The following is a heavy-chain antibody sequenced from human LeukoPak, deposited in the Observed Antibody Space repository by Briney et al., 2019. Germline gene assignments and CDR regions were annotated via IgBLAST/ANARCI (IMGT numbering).Heavy chain of an antibody. CDR2: IYHSGST. D-gene: IGHD3-10*01. CDR1: GGSISSSNW. Sequence: PSGTLSLTCAVSGGSISSSNWWSWVRQLPGKGLEWIGEIYHSGSTNYNPSLKSRVTISVDKSKNQFSLKLSSVTAADTAVYYCARASYGSGTSGGSGMDVWGKGTTVTVSS. V-gene: IGHV4-4*02. J-gene: IGHJ6*04. CDR3: ARASYGSGTSGGSGMDV.